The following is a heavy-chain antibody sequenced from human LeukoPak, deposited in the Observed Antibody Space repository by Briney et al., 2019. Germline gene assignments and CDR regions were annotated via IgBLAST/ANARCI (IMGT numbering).Heavy chain of an antibody. D-gene: IGHD3-3*01. CDR2: INHSGST. CDR3: ARKCRWVCYDFWSGTHDAVDI. J-gene: IGHJ3*02. CDR1: GVSFSGYY. V-gene: IGHV4-34*01. Sequence: SETLSLTCAVYGVSFSGYYWSWIRQPPGKGLEWIGEINHSGSTNYNPSIKSRVSISVDSYKNQFSLRLSSVTAADTAVYYCARKCRWVCYDFWSGTHDAVDIWGQGTMVTVSS.